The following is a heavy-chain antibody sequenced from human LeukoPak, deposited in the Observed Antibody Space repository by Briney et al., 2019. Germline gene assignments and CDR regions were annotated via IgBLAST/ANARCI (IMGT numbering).Heavy chain of an antibody. D-gene: IGHD3-22*01. CDR2: ISYDGSNK. CDR1: GFTFSSYA. V-gene: IGHV3-30*04. J-gene: IGHJ4*02. CDR3: ARDGPEESGSPLDY. Sequence: GGSLRLSCAASGFTFSSYAMHWVRQAPGKGLEWVAVISYDGSNKYYADSVKGRFTISRDNSKNTLYLQMNSLRVEDTAVYHCARDGPEESGSPLDYWGQGTLVTVSS.